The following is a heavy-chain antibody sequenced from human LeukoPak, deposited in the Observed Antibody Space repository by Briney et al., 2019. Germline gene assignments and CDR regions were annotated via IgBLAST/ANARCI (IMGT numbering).Heavy chain of an antibody. V-gene: IGHV4-4*07. Sequence: SETLSLTCTVSGGSISSYYWSWIRQPAGKGLEWIGRIYTSGSTNYNPSLKSRVTMSVDTSKNQFSLKLSSVTAADTAVYYCARGGYYYGSGSYFAGVRTPREKTRFDYWGQGTLVTVSS. D-gene: IGHD3-10*01. CDR3: ARGGYYYGSGSYFAGVRTPREKTRFDY. CDR2: IYTSGST. CDR1: GGSISSYY. J-gene: IGHJ4*02.